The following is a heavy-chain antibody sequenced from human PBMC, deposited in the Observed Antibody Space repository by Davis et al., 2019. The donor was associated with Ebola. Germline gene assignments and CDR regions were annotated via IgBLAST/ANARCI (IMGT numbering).Heavy chain of an antibody. V-gene: IGHV3-74*01. CDR2: ITSDGRIT. Sequence: PGGSLRLSCAASGFTFNKYWMHWVRLAPEKGLVWVSHITSDGRITRYADSVKGRFTISRDNAKNSLYLQMNSLRTDDTALYYCAKDRCSGGSCHFDYWGQGTLVTVSS. D-gene: IGHD2-15*01. J-gene: IGHJ4*02. CDR1: GFTFNKYW. CDR3: AKDRCSGGSCHFDY.